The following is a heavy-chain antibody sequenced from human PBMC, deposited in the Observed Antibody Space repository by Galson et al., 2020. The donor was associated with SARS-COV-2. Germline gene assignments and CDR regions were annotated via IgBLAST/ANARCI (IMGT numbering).Heavy chain of an antibody. V-gene: IGHV4-4*02. CDR1: GGSISSSNW. Sequence: SETLSLTCAVSGGSISSSNWWSWVRQPPGKGLEWIGEIYHSGSTNYNPSLKSRVTISVDKSKNQFSLKLSSVTAADTAVYYCARVNRIQLWLSLGSDYYYYYGMDVWGQGTTVTVSS. J-gene: IGHJ6*02. CDR3: ARVNRIQLWLSLGSDYYYYYGMDV. D-gene: IGHD5-18*01. CDR2: IYHSGST.